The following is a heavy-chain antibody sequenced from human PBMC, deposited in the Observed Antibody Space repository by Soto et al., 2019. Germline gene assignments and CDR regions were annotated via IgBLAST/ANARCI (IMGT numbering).Heavy chain of an antibody. Sequence: GGSLRLSCAASGFTFSSYAMSWVRQAPGKGLEWVSAISGSGGSTYYADSVKGRFTISRDNSKNTLYLQMNSLIAEDTAVYYCAKDRAVREDIVVVVAAYYYYGMDVWGQGTTVTVSS. CDR1: GFTFSSYA. V-gene: IGHV3-23*01. CDR3: AKDRAVREDIVVVVAAYYYYGMDV. D-gene: IGHD2-15*01. CDR2: ISGSGGST. J-gene: IGHJ6*02.